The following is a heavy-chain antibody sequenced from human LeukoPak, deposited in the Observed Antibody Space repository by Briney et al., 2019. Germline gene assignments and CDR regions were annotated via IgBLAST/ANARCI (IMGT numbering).Heavy chain of an antibody. J-gene: IGHJ4*02. CDR2: IYYSGST. CDR1: GGSISTYY. Sequence: PSETLSLTCSVSGGSISTYYWSWIRQPPGKGLEWIGYIYYSGSTSYNPSLKSRVTISVDTSKNQFSLELSSVTAADTAVYYCARGPPRGYEDPDYWGQGTLVTVSS. V-gene: IGHV4-59*12. CDR3: ARGPPRGYEDPDY. D-gene: IGHD5-12*01.